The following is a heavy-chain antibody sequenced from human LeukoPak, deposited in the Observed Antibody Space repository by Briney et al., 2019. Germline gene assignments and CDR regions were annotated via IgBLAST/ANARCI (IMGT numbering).Heavy chain of an antibody. J-gene: IGHJ2*01. CDR1: GFTFSSYS. Sequence: GGSLRLSCAASGFTFSSYSMNWVRQAPGKGLKWVSSISSSSSYIYYADSVKGRFTISRDNAKNSLYLQMNSLRAEDTAVYYCAREDSYDSSGLGYFDLWGRGTLVTVSS. CDR2: ISSSSSYI. D-gene: IGHD3-22*01. V-gene: IGHV3-21*01. CDR3: AREDSYDSSGLGYFDL.